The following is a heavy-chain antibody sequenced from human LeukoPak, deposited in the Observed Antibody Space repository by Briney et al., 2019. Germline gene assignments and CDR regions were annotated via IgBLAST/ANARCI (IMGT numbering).Heavy chain of an antibody. J-gene: IGHJ6*03. Sequence: PSETLSLTCTVSAGSISSSSYYWGWLRQPPGKGLEWIASIYCSGSTYYNPSLKTRVTISVDTSKNQFSLKLSSVTAADTAVYYCARRLSVGVPGYYYYYMDVWGKGTTVTVSS. CDR2: IYCSGST. CDR3: ARRLSVGVPGYYYYYMDV. CDR1: AGSISSSSYY. D-gene: IGHD1-26*01. V-gene: IGHV4-39*01.